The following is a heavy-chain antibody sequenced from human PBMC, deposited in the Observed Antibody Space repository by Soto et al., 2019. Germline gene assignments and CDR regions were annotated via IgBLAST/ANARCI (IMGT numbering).Heavy chain of an antibody. V-gene: IGHV4-61*01. CDR3: ARSAGGYCSGGSCYPVDY. CDR1: GGSVSSGSYY. D-gene: IGHD2-15*01. CDR2: IYYSGST. J-gene: IGHJ4*02. Sequence: PSETLSLTCTVSGGSVSSGSYYWSWIRQPPGKGLEWIGYIYYSGSTNYNPSLKSRVTISVDTSKNQFSLKLSSVTAADTAVYYCARSAGGYCSGGSCYPVDYWGQGALVTVSS.